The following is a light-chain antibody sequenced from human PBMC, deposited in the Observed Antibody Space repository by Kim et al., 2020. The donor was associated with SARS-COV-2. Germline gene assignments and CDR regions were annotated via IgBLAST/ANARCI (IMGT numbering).Light chain of an antibody. Sequence: GKAITLSGTGTSNDLGSYDYGSWYQQHPGKVPKLMIYDVTNRPSGVSNSFFGSKSGNTASLTISGLQAEDEADYYCSSYTSSSSRVFGGGTQLTVL. CDR1: SNDLGSYDY. CDR2: DVT. V-gene: IGLV2-14*03. CDR3: SSYTSSSSRV. J-gene: IGLJ3*02.